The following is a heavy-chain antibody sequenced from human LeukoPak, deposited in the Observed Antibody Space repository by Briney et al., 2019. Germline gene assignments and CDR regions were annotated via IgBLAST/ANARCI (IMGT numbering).Heavy chain of an antibody. D-gene: IGHD3-3*01. J-gene: IGHJ4*02. CDR3: ARDRYYDFWSGFDY. CDR1: GFTFTSYG. V-gene: IGHV1-18*01. Sequence: GGSLRLSCAASGFTFTSYGISWVRQAPGQGLEWMGWISAYNGNTNYAQKLQGRVTMTTDTSTSTAYMELRSLRSDDTAVYYCARDRYYDFWSGFDYWGQGTLVTVSS. CDR2: ISAYNGNT.